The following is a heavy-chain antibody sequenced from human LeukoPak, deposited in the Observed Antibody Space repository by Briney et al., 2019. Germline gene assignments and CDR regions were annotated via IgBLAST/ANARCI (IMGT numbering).Heavy chain of an antibody. CDR2: INHSGST. J-gene: IGHJ6*02. Sequence: SETLSLTCAVYGGSFSGYYWSWIRQPPGKGLEWIGEINHSGSTNYNPSLKSRVTISVDTSKNQFSLKLSSVTAADTAVYYCARGYYYGSGSSSYYYYGMDVWGQGTTTTVSS. CDR3: ARGYYYGSGSSSYYYYGMDV. CDR1: GGSFSGYY. V-gene: IGHV4-34*01. D-gene: IGHD3-10*01.